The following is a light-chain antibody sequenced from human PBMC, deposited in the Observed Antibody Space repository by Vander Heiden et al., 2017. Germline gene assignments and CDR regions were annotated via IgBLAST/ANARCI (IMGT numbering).Light chain of an antibody. CDR3: QQSYSTHT. V-gene: IGKV1-39*01. Sequence: DFQLTQSPSSLSASVGDRVTITCRASQSISSYLNWYQQKPGKAPKLLIYAASSLQSGVPSRFSGSGAGTDFTLTISRLQPEDFATYYCQQSYSTHTFGQGTKLEIK. CDR1: QSISSY. CDR2: AAS. J-gene: IGKJ2*01.